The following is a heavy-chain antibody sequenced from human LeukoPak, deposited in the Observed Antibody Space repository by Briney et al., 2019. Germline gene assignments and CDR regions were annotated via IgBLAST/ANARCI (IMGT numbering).Heavy chain of an antibody. V-gene: IGHV1-69*10. D-gene: IGHD5-12*01. CDR1: GGTFSTYC. CDR2: LTPILGTP. CDR3: ASKGLIRGSSGYDHFDF. J-gene: IGHJ4*02. Sequence: GASVKVSCKASGGTFSTYCISWVRQAPGQGLEWMGGLTPILGTPNYAQTFQGRVTITADTSTSTAYMELSSLRSADTAVYYCASKGLIRGSSGYDHFDFWGQGTLVTVSS.